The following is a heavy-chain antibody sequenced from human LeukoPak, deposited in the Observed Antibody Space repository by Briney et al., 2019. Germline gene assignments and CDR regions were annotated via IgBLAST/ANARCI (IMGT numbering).Heavy chain of an antibody. CDR1: GFIVSNYW. J-gene: IGHJ5*02. CDR2: IKQDGSEK. CDR3: ARDMIILQS. V-gene: IGHV3-7*04. Sequence: GGSLRLSCSASGFIVSNYWMTWVRQAPGKGLEWVANIKQDGSEKYYVDSVKGRFTISRDNAKKSLYLQMSSLRAEDTAVYFCARDMIILQSWGQGTLVTVSS. D-gene: IGHD3-16*01.